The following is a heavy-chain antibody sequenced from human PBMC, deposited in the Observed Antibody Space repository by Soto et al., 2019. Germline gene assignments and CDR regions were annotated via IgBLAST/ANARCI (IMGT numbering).Heavy chain of an antibody. J-gene: IGHJ4*02. V-gene: IGHV3-30*03. D-gene: IGHD4-17*01. CDR2: ISNDGANK. Sequence: QVQLVQSGGGVVQPGRSLRLSCAASGFTFSSSGMHWVRQAPGKGPEWVAVISNDGANKYYADSVKGRFTIARDNPRNTPDLQMNSLRTEDTAVYFCARDHVEYGAYLDYWGQGTLVTVSS. CDR3: ARDHVEYGAYLDY. CDR1: GFTFSSSG.